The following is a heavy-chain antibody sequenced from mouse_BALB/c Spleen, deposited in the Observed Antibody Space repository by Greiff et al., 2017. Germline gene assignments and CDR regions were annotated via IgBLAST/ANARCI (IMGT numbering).Heavy chain of an antibody. CDR2: ISDGGSYT. Sequence: EVHLVGSGGGLVKPGGSLKLSCAASGFTFSDYYMYWVRQTPEKRLEWVATISDGGSYTYYPDSVKGRFTISRDNAKNNLYLQMSSLKSEDTAMYYCARVPIYYDYDVYAMDYWGQGTSVTVSS. CDR1: GFTFSDYY. D-gene: IGHD2-4*01. CDR3: ARVPIYYDYDVYAMDY. V-gene: IGHV5-4*02. J-gene: IGHJ4*01.